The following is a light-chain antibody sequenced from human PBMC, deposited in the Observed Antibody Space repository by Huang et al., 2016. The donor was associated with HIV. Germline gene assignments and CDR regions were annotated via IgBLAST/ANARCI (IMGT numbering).Light chain of an antibody. J-gene: IGKJ1*01. CDR2: GAS. CDR3: QQYGSSPGT. V-gene: IGKV3-20*01. Sequence: EIVLTQLPGTLSLSPGERATRSCRASQSVNSGYLAWYQQKPGQAPRLLIYGASSRATGIPGSVSGSWSGTDFTLTISRLQPEDFAVYFCQQYGSSPGTFGQGTKVEMK. CDR1: QSVNSGY.